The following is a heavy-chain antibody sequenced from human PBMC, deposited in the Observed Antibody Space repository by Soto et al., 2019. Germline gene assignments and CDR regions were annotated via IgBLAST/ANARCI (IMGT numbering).Heavy chain of an antibody. CDR2: IYYSGST. D-gene: IGHD4-17*01. CDR1: GGSISSYY. Sequence: SETLSLTCTVSGGSISSYYWSWIRQPPGKGLEWIGYIYYSGSTNYNPSIKSRVTISVDTSKNQFSLKLSSVTAAVTAVYYCARETYGDSGLDYWGQGTLVTVSS. CDR3: ARETYGDSGLDY. J-gene: IGHJ4*02. V-gene: IGHV4-59*01.